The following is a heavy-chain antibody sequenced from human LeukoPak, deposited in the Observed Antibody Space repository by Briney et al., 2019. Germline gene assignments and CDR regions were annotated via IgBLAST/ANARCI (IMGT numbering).Heavy chain of an antibody. D-gene: IGHD4-11*01. CDR3: ASLTTSNYYYYMDV. CDR2: IFPSGGEI. Sequence: GGSLRLSCAASGFTFSTFAMIWVRQPPGKGLEWVSSIFPSGGEIHYADSVRGRFTISRDNAKNTLYLQMNSLRAEDTAVYYCASLTTSNYYYYMDVWGKGTTVTVSS. CDR1: GFTFSTFA. J-gene: IGHJ6*03. V-gene: IGHV3-23*01.